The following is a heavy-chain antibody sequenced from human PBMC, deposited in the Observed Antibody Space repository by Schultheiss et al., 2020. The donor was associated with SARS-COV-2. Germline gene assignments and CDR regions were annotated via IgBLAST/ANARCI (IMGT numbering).Heavy chain of an antibody. CDR3: TTAGYSYGYDYYYGMDV. Sequence: GESLKISCAASGFTFSNAWMNWVRQAPGKGLEWVGRIKSKTDGGTTDYAAPVKGRFTISRDDSKNTLYLQMNSLKTEDTAVYYCTTAGYSYGYDYYYGMDVWGQGTTVTVSS. D-gene: IGHD5-18*01. CDR2: IKSKTDGGTT. V-gene: IGHV3-15*07. CDR1: GFTFSNAW. J-gene: IGHJ6*02.